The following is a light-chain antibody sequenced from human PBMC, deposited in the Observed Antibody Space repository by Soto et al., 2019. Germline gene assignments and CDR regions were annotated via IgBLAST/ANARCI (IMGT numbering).Light chain of an antibody. CDR2: GAS. V-gene: IGKV3-15*01. CDR3: QQRSNWMIT. CDR1: QSISDT. Sequence: EIVMRQSPVTLSVSPGGRATLSCRASQSISDTLAWYQQKPGQAPRLLIHGASTRAPGFPARFSGSGSGTDFTLTISSLEPEDFGVYYCQQRSNWMITFGQGTRLEI. J-gene: IGKJ5*01.